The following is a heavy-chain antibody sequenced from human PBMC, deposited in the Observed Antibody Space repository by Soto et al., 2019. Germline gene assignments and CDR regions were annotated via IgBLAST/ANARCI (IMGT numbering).Heavy chain of an antibody. J-gene: IGHJ5*02. CDR1: GGPFSSYH. D-gene: IGHD2-2*01. CDR2: IIPLLGRA. Sequence: QVQLVQSGAEVKKPGSSVKLSCKASGGPFSSYHISCVRQAPGQGLEWVGRIIPLLGRANNAQHFQGSVTLTPATSTKTTYMEVGIPASEDTAVYYCAKVGGTTSSNWFAPWGHGTLVTVSS. V-gene: IGHV1-69*08. CDR3: AKVGGTTSSNWFAP.